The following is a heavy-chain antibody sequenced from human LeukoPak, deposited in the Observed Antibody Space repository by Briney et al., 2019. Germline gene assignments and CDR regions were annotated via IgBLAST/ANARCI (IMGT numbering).Heavy chain of an antibody. Sequence: GGSLRLSCAASGFTFSSYSMNWVRQAPGKGLEWVSSISSSSSYIYYADSVKGRFTISRDNAKNSLYLQMNSLRAEDTAVYYCAREYYYGSGSYFRNYYYYYMDVWGKGTTVTISS. CDR2: ISSSSSYI. CDR3: AREYYYGSGSYFRNYYYYYMDV. V-gene: IGHV3-21*01. D-gene: IGHD3-10*01. J-gene: IGHJ6*03. CDR1: GFTFSSYS.